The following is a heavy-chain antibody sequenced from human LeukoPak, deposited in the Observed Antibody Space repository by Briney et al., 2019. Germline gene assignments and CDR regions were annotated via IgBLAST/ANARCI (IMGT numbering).Heavy chain of an antibody. CDR3: ARSLSTDFDY. J-gene: IGHJ4*02. D-gene: IGHD5/OR15-5a*01. Sequence: QPGGSLRLSCAASGFTFSSFGMNWVRQAPGKGLEWISYISTSSLNTIHYADSVKGRFTISRDNAKNSLFLQMNSLSAEDTAVYYCARSLSTDFDYWGQGILVTVSS. CDR2: ISTSSLNTI. V-gene: IGHV3-48*04. CDR1: GFTFSSFG.